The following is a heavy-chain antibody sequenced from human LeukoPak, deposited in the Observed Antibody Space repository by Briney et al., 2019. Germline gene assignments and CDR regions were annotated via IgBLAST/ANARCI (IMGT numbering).Heavy chain of an antibody. J-gene: IGHJ5*02. V-gene: IGHV1-3*01. CDR1: GGTFSSYA. Sequence: ASVKVSCKASGGTFSSYAISWVRQAPGRSLEWMGRINAGNGDAKYSQNFHDRITITRDTSASTVYMELTSLRSEDTAVYYCGKSAPSGFDPWGQGTLVTVSS. CDR2: INAGNGDA. CDR3: GKSAPSGFDP.